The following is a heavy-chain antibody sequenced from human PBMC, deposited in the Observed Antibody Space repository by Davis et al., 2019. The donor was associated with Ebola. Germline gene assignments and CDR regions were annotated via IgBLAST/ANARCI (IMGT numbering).Heavy chain of an antibody. J-gene: IGHJ5*02. CDR2: IYPGDSDT. D-gene: IGHD2-2*02. CDR1: GYSFSSYW. CDR3: ARTGCSSTSCYMANWFDP. Sequence: GESLKISCQGSGYSFSSYWIAWVRQMPGKGLEWMGIIYPGDSDTRYSPSFQGQVTISADKSISTAYLQWSSLKASDTAMYYCARTGCSSTSCYMANWFDPWGQGTLVTVSS. V-gene: IGHV5-51*01.